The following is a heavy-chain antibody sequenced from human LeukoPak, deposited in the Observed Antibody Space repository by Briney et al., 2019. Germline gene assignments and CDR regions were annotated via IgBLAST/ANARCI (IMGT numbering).Heavy chain of an antibody. CDR3: ARDLGLRYFDWFPTAGPFDY. D-gene: IGHD3-9*01. V-gene: IGHV4-59*01. CDR2: IYYSGIT. Sequence: SETLSLTCTVSGGSISSYYWSWIRQPPGKGLEWIGYIYYSGITNYHPSLKSRVTISVDTSKNQFSLKLSSVTAADTAVYYCARDLGLRYFDWFPTAGPFDYWGQGTLVTVPS. CDR1: GGSISSYY. J-gene: IGHJ4*02.